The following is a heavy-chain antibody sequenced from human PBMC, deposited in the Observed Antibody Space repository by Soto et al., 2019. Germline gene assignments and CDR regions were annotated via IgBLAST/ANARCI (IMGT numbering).Heavy chain of an antibody. CDR3: ARDLAFTYYYDSSGRLGLDY. D-gene: IGHD3-22*01. J-gene: IGHJ4*02. Sequence: PGGSLRLSCAASGFTFSSYGMHWVRQAPGKGLEWVAVIWYDASNKYYADSVKGRFTISRDNSKNTLYLQMNSLRAEDTAVYYCARDLAFTYYYDSSGRLGLDYWGQGTLVTVSS. CDR1: GFTFSSYG. CDR2: IWYDASNK. V-gene: IGHV3-33*01.